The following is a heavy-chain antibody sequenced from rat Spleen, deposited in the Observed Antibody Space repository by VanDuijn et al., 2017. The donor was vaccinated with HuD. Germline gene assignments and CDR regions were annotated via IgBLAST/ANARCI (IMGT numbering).Heavy chain of an antibody. J-gene: IGHJ2*01. CDR2: IWTGGST. CDR3: ARADRDIYAHFDY. Sequence: QVQLKESGPGLVQSSQTLSLTCTVSGFSVTSYHVSWVRQPPGKGLEWMGVIWTGGSTAYNSLLKSRLSITRDIAKSQVFLKRDSLLTEDTATYYCARADRDIYAHFDYWGQGVMVTVSS. V-gene: IGHV2-43*01. CDR1: GFSVTSYH. D-gene: IGHD2-3*01.